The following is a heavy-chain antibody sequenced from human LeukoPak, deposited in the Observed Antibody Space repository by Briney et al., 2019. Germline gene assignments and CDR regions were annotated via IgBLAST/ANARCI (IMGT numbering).Heavy chain of an antibody. CDR2: ISSSSSYI. V-gene: IGHV3-21*01. CDR1: GFTFSSYG. CDR3: ASALYCSSTSCLDY. D-gene: IGHD2-2*01. Sequence: PGGSLRLSCAASGFTFSSYGMHWVRQAPGKGLEWVSSISSSSSYIYYADSVKGRFTISRDNAKNSLYLQMNSLRAEDTAVYYCASALYCSSTSCLDYWGQGTLVTVSS. J-gene: IGHJ4*02.